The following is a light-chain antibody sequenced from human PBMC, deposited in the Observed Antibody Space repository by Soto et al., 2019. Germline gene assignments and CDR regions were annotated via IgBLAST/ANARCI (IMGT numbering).Light chain of an antibody. V-gene: IGLV1-40*01. CDR3: QSYDRSLSGSGV. CDR1: SSNIGTGFG. J-gene: IGLJ7*01. CDR2: GNT. Sequence: QLVLTQPPSVSGAPGQRVTISCTGNSSNIGTGFGVHWYQQLPGTAPKLLIYGNTNRPSGVPDRFSGSKSGTSASLAINGLQAEDEADYYCQSYDRSLSGSGVFGGGTQLTVL.